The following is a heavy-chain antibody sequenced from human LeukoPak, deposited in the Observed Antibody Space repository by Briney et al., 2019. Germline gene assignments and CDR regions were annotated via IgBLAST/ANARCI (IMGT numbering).Heavy chain of an antibody. CDR1: GFTFDTYA. Sequence: GGSLRLSCAASGFTFDTYAMSWVCQAPGKGLEWVSAMSGSGGRTYYADSVKGRFTISRDNSKKTLYLQMNSLRVEDTAVYYCLRGDRRDYWGQGTLVTVSS. V-gene: IGHV3-23*01. CDR3: LRGDRRDY. CDR2: MSGSGGRT. J-gene: IGHJ4*02.